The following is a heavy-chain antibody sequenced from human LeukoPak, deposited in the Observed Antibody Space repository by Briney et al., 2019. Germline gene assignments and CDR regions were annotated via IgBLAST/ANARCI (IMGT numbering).Heavy chain of an antibody. V-gene: IGHV4-4*07. CDR3: AREIDSYDFWSGLNWFDP. CDR1: GGSISSYY. J-gene: IGHJ5*02. D-gene: IGHD3-3*01. CDR2: IHTTGST. Sequence: TPSETLSLTCTVSGGSISSYYWNWIRQPAGKGLEWIGRIHTTGSTNYNPSLKSRVTMSVDTSKNQFSLKLSSVTAADTAVYYCAREIDSYDFWSGLNWFDPWGQGTLVTVSS.